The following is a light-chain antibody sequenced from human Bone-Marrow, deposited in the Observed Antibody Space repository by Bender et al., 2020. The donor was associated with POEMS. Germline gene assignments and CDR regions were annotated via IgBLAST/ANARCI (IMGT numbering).Light chain of an antibody. CDR3: SAWDGILNGWV. CDR1: TPTIGGNA. CDR2: GND. Sequence: QSVLTQPPSASGTPGQRAPFFCPGSTPTIGGNAVNWGQQLPGTPPNLPFYGNDQRPSGVPDRFSGSKSGTSASLAISGLQSEDEADYFCSAWDGILNGWVFGGGTELTVL. V-gene: IGLV1-44*01. J-gene: IGLJ3*02.